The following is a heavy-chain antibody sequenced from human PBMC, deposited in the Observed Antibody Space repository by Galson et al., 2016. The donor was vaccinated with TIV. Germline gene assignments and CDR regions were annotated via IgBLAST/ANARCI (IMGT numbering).Heavy chain of an antibody. J-gene: IGHJ4*02. CDR1: GYNFASYW. CDR3: ARHSASAFPSHFDV. CDR2: TYPGNSET. Sequence: QSGAEVKKAGESLKISCKGSGYNFASYWIGWVRQMPGKGLERMGVTYPGNSETRYSPSFHGQVTISADKSIGTAFLQWGSLKASDTAVYYCARHSASAFPSHFDVWGQGTLVTVSS. D-gene: IGHD6-25*01. V-gene: IGHV5-51*01.